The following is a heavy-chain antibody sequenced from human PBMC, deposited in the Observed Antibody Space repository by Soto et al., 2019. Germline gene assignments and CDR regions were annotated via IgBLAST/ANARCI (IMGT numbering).Heavy chain of an antibody. CDR3: ARVGYSGNDWRYVDY. J-gene: IGHJ4*02. CDR2: TSQDGGQS. V-gene: IGHV3-7*03. Sequence: RGSLRLSCEASGFTLVSYWISCVRHSPLKGLEWVANTSQDGGQSYLVDSVQGRFTISRDNAKNSVYLQMNSLRAEDTAVYYCARVGYSGNDWRYVDYWGQGTLVTVSS. CDR1: GFTLVSYW. D-gene: IGHD5-12*01.